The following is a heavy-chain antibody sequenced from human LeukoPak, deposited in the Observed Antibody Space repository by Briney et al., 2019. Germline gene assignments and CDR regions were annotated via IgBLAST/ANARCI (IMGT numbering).Heavy chain of an antibody. V-gene: IGHV1-69*04. Sequence: GSSVKVSCKASGDSFSSYPISWVRLAPGQGLEWMGRIIPTLHITDYAKKFQDRLTITADTSTTTAYMELRSLRSDDTAVYYCARDCSGGSCYYWFDPWGQGTLVTVSS. CDR1: GDSFSSYP. J-gene: IGHJ5*02. CDR2: IIPTLHIT. D-gene: IGHD2-15*01. CDR3: ARDCSGGSCYYWFDP.